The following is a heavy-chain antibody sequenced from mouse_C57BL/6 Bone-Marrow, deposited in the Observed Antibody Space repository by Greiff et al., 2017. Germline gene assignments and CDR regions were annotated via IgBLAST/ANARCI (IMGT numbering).Heavy chain of an antibody. CDR2: ISSGGSYT. J-gene: IGHJ4*01. Sequence: EVQRVESGGDLVKPGGSLKLSCAASGFTFSSYGMSWVRQTPDKRLEWVATISSGGSYTYYPASVKGRFTISRDNAKNTLYLQMSSLKSEDTAMYYCARRGRQLVARAMDYWGQGTSVTVSS. CDR1: GFTFSSYG. CDR3: ARRGRQLVARAMDY. V-gene: IGHV5-6*01. D-gene: IGHD3-2*01.